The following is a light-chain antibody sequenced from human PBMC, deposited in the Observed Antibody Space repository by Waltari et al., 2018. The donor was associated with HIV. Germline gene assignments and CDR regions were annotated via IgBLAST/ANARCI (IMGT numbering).Light chain of an antibody. CDR1: SSNIGSNY. Sequence: QSVLTQPPSASGTPGQRVTISCSGSSSNIGSNYGYWYQELPGTAPKLLIYRKKQRPSGVPDRFSGFKSGNSASLAISGLRSEDEADYYCAAWDDSLSGYVFGTGTKVTVL. V-gene: IGLV1-47*01. J-gene: IGLJ1*01. CDR2: RKK. CDR3: AAWDDSLSGYV.